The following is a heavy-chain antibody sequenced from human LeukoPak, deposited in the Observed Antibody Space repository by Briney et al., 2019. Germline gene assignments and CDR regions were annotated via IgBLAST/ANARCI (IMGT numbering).Heavy chain of an antibody. V-gene: IGHV1-2*02. Sequence: ASVKVACKASGYTFTGYYMHWVRQAPGQGLEWMGWISPNSGGTNYAQKFQGRVTMTRDTSISAAYMELSRLRSDDTAVYYCARELTTVTTRGSKNWFDPWGQGTLVTVSS. CDR3: ARELTTVTTRGSKNWFDP. D-gene: IGHD4-17*01. CDR1: GYTFTGYY. CDR2: ISPNSGGT. J-gene: IGHJ5*02.